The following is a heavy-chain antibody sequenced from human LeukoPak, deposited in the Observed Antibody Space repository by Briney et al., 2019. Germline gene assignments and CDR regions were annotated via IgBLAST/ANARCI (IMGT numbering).Heavy chain of an antibody. CDR2: ISYDGSDK. Sequence: GGSLRLSCASSGFTFRSNGMHWVRQAPGKGLEWVAAISYDGSDKYHADSVRGRFTISRDNSKNTLYLQMNSLRAEDTAVYYCAKEAAMGDFDYWGQGTLVTVSS. CDR1: GFTFRSNG. J-gene: IGHJ4*02. D-gene: IGHD5-18*01. CDR3: AKEAAMGDFDY. V-gene: IGHV3-30*18.